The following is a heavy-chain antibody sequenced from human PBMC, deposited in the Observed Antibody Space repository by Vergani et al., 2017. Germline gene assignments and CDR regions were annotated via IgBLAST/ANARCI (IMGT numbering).Heavy chain of an antibody. CDR2: ITPQNGGT. D-gene: IGHD3-9*01. Sequence: QVQLVQSGAEVKKPGAAVKVSCKASGYYFTDNYLHWVRQAPGQGLEWMGRITPQNGGTQYAEKFKGSVTMTRDTSITTAYRELTSLTSDDTAVYYCVRGGTFDWLSTWGQGTLVTVSS. CDR3: VRGGTFDWLST. V-gene: IGHV1-2*02. CDR1: GYYFTDNY. J-gene: IGHJ5*02.